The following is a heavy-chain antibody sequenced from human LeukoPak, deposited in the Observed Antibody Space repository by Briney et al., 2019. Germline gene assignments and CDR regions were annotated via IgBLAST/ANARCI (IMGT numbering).Heavy chain of an antibody. CDR2: ISYDGSNK. Sequence: GRSLRLSCAASGFTFSSYAMHWVRQAPGKGLEWVAVISYDGSNKYYADSVKGRFTISRVNSKNTLYLQMNSLRAEDTAVYYCARGRSLRFLEWLLPLDYWGQGTLVTVSS. CDR3: ARGRSLRFLEWLLPLDY. D-gene: IGHD3-3*01. V-gene: IGHV3-30*01. CDR1: GFTFSSYA. J-gene: IGHJ4*02.